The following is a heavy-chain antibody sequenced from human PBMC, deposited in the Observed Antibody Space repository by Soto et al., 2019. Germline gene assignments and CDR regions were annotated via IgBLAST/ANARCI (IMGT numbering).Heavy chain of an antibody. CDR3: VNLIVATDTLFDP. CDR2: FDPDVGET. CDR1: RYTLTEFS. V-gene: IGHV1-24*01. D-gene: IGHD5-12*01. Sequence: ASVKVSCKVSRYTLTEFSMHWVRQAPGKGLEWMGGFDPDVGETIYAQKFHGRVTMTEDTSTGTAYMELSSLRSEDTAFYYCVNLIVATDTLFDPWGQGTLVTVSS. J-gene: IGHJ5*02.